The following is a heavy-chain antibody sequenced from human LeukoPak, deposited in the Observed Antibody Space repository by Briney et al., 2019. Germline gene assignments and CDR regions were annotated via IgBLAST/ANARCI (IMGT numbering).Heavy chain of an antibody. J-gene: IGHJ5*02. Sequence: GGSLRLSCAASGFTFSSYSMNWARQAPGKGLEWVSYISSSSSTIYYADSVKGRFTISRDNAKNSLYLQMNSLRAGDTAVYYCARAPVRGSGWYGGFDPWGQGTLVTVSS. CDR3: ARAPVRGSGWYGGFDP. CDR1: GFTFSSYS. V-gene: IGHV3-48*01. D-gene: IGHD6-19*01. CDR2: ISSSSSTI.